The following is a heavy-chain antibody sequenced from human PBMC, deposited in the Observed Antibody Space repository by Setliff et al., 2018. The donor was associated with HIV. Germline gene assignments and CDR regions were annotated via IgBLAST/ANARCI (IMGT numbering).Heavy chain of an antibody. V-gene: IGHV4-59*11. J-gene: IGHJ3*02. Sequence: SETLSLTCSVSGGSLGYHYWSWVRQPPGKGLEWIGSIDYSGTVNYNPSLQSRVTISVDTPKNQFSLHLNSVTAADTAVYYCARKEKGGAFDIWGLGTLVTVSS. CDR2: IDYSGTV. CDR1: GGSLGYHY. CDR3: ARKEKGGAFDI.